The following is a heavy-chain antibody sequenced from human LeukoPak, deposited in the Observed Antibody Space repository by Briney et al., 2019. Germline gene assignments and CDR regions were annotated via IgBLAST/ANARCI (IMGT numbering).Heavy chain of an antibody. D-gene: IGHD2-2*01. J-gene: IGHJ4*02. V-gene: IGHV4-30-4*01. CDR3: ARAPCSSTSCYAAPFDY. CDR1: GGSISSGDYY. Sequence: SETLSPTCTVSGGSISSGDYYWSWLRQPPGKGLEWIGYIYYSGSTYYNPSLKSRVTISVDTSKNQFSLKLSSVTAADTAVYYCARAPCSSTSCYAAPFDYWGQGTLVTVSS. CDR2: IYYSGST.